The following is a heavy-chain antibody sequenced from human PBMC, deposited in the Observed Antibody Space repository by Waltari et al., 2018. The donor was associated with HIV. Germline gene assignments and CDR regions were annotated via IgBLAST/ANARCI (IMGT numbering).Heavy chain of an antibody. J-gene: IGHJ6*02. Sequence: QVQMVQSGAAVKKPGSSVKVSCKASGGTFSSYATSWVRQAPGQGLEWLRGIIPIFGTANYAQKFQGRVTITADESTSTAYMELSSLRSEDTAVYYCARDPYGMDVWGQGTTVTVSS. CDR2: IIPIFGTA. V-gene: IGHV1-69*01. CDR3: ARDPYGMDV. CDR1: GGTFSSYA.